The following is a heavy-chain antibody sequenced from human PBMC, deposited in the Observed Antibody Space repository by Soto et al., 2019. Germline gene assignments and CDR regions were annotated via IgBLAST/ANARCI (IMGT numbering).Heavy chain of an antibody. D-gene: IGHD1-26*01. CDR1: GFTFSSYG. J-gene: IGHJ4*02. V-gene: IGHV3-33*01. CDR2: IWYDGSNK. CDR3: ARDRGTYSDRSRFGYFEY. Sequence: ESGGGVVQPGRSLRLSCAASGFTFSSYGMHWVRQAPGKGLEWVAVIWYDGSNKYYADSVKGRFTISRDNSRNMVYLQMNSLRAEDTAVYYCARDRGTYSDRSRFGYFEYWGQGTLVTVSS.